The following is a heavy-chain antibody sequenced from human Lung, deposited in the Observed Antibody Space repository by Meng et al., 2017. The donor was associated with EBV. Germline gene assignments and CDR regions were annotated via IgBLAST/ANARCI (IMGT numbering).Heavy chain of an antibody. V-gene: IGHV4-39*07. D-gene: IGHD4-23*01. CDR1: GGSITSSIYY. CDR3: ARARRGGHYFDY. J-gene: IGHJ4*02. Sequence: LQRRASGPGRVKPPASRSFNGLVSGGSITSSIYYCGGIRQPPGKGLEWIGSIYYSGSTYYNPSLKSLVTISVDTSKNQFSLKLSSVTAADTAVYYCARARRGGHYFDYWGQGTLVTVSS. CDR2: IYYSGST.